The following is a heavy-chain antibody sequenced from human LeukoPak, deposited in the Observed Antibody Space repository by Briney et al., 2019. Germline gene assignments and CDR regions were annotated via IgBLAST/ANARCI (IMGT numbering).Heavy chain of an antibody. Sequence: GGSLRLSCAASGFTFRSYGMFWVRQAPGKGLEWVTFIQYDGSNKYYADSVKGRFTISRDNAKNSLYLQMNSLRAEDTAVYYCARANVYPYFDYWGQGTLVTVSS. J-gene: IGHJ4*02. CDR2: IQYDGSNK. CDR1: GFTFRSYG. D-gene: IGHD3-16*01. V-gene: IGHV3-30*02. CDR3: ARANVYPYFDY.